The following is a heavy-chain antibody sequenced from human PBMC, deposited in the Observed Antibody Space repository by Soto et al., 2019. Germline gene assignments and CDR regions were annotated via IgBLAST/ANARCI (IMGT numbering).Heavy chain of an antibody. CDR3: AREWLSSWYYFDY. CDR2: IYYSGST. D-gene: IGHD3-22*01. CDR1: GGSISSGGYY. V-gene: IGHV4-31*03. J-gene: IGHJ4*02. Sequence: SETLSLTCTVSGGSISSGGYYWSWIRQHPGKGLEWIGYIYYSGSTYYNPSLKSRVTISVDTSKNQFSLKLSSVTAADTAVYYCAREWLSSWYYFDYWGQGTLVTVSS.